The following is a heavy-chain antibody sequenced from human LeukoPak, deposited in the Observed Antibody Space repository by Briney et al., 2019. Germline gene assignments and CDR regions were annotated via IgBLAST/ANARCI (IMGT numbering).Heavy chain of an antibody. J-gene: IGHJ5*02. D-gene: IGHD4-11*01. CDR2: VYHSGLT. CDR1: GGSINNYY. Sequence: SETLSLTCTVSGGSINNYYWSWIRQSPRKGLEWIASVYHSGLTRHNPSLKSRVTISIDTSKNHFSLKLNSVTAADTAVYYCARNVLMTTGHSFDPWGQGTLVTVSS. CDR3: ARNVLMTTGHSFDP. V-gene: IGHV4-59*01.